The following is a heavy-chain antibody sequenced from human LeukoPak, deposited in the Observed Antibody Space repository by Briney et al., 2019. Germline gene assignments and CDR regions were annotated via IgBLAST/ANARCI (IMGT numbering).Heavy chain of an antibody. J-gene: IGHJ6*03. CDR2: ISSSSTYI. CDR1: GFTFSSYS. V-gene: IGHV3-21*01. D-gene: IGHD2-8*02. CDR3: ARVSTTGYDYHMDV. Sequence: PGGSLRLSCAASGFTFSSYSMNWARQAPGKGLEWVSSISSSSTYIYYGDSVKGRFTISRDNAKNSSYLQMSSLRAEDTAVYYCARVSTTGYDYHMDVWGKGTAVTISS.